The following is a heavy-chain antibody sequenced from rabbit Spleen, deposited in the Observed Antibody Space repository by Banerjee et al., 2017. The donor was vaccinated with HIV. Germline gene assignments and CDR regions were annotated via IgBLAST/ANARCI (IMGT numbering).Heavy chain of an antibody. CDR3: ARDTGSSFSSYGMDL. CDR1: GFDFSSYYY. Sequence: QSLEESGGDLVKPGASLTLTCTASGFDFSSYYYIYWVRQAPGKGLEWIACIAGSSSDFTYSATWAKGRFTCSKSSSTTVTLQMTSLTVADTATYFCARDTGSSFSSYGMDLWGPGTLVTV. D-gene: IGHD8-1*01. J-gene: IGHJ6*01. CDR2: IAGSSSDFT. V-gene: IGHV1S40*01.